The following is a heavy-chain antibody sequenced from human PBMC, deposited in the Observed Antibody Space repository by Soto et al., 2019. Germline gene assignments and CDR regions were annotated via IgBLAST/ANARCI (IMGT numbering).Heavy chain of an antibody. J-gene: IGHJ6*02. Sequence: EVQLVESGGGLVQPGGSLKLSCVASGFTFSGSAMHWVRQASGKGLEWIGRIRSKANSYATVYAASVKGRFTISRDDSKNTAYLQMNSLQTEDTAVYYCTRQGYGDCYGLDVWGQGTTVTVSS. CDR2: IRSKANSYAT. CDR3: TRQGYGDCYGLDV. CDR1: GFTFSGSA. V-gene: IGHV3-73*02. D-gene: IGHD4-17*01.